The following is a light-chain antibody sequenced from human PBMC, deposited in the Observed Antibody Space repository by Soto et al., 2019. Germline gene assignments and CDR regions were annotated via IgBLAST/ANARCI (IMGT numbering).Light chain of an antibody. CDR3: QQYNSWHTIT. Sequence: EVLLTQSPGTLSLSPGERATLSCGASQSVSSKLAWYQQRPGQAPRLVIYGASTRATGIPARFSGGGSGTEFTLTISSLKSEDFAVYYCQQYNSWHTITFGHGTRLEIK. V-gene: IGKV3-15*01. CDR1: QSVSSK. CDR2: GAS. J-gene: IGKJ5*01.